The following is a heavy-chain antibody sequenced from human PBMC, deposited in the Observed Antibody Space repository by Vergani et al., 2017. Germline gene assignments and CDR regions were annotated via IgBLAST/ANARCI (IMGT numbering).Heavy chain of an antibody. CDR3: AIARCIATCYMSNWLDS. CDR2: IKSDGSIT. CDR1: GFSFNSYW. J-gene: IGHJ5*01. Sequence: DVHLAESGGGFFQPGGSLRLSCSASGFSFNSYWMHWVRQVPGKGLLWVSRIKSDGSITAYADSVKGRLTISSDNAQNTLYLQMNSLWVEDTGVSYRAIARCIATCYMSNWLDSWGGGTLVTV. V-gene: IGHV3-74*03. D-gene: IGHD3-9*01.